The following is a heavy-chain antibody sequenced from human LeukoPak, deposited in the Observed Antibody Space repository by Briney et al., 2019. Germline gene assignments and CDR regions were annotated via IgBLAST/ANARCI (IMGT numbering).Heavy chain of an antibody. CDR1: GGSISSYY. V-gene: IGHV4-59*01. CDR3: ARYPTAFDI. J-gene: IGHJ3*02. Sequence: RSSETLSLTCTVSGGSISSYYWSWIRQPPGKGLEWIGYIYYSGSTNYNPSLKSRVTISVDTSKNQFSLKLSSVTAADTAMYYCARYPTAFDIWGQGTMVTVSS. CDR2: IYYSGST.